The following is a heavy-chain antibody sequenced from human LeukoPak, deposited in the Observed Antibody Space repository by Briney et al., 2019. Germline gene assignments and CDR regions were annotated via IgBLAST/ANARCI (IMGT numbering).Heavy chain of an antibody. CDR2: MNPNSGNT. D-gene: IGHD5-12*01. J-gene: IGHJ1*01. Sequence: ASVKVSCKASGYTFTSYDINWVRQATGQGLEWMGWMNPNSGNTGYAQKFQGRVTITRNTSISTAYMELSRLRSDDTAVYYCARVFPLRGYSSHFQHWGQGTLVTVSS. CDR1: GYTFTSYD. V-gene: IGHV1-8*03. CDR3: ARVFPLRGYSSHFQH.